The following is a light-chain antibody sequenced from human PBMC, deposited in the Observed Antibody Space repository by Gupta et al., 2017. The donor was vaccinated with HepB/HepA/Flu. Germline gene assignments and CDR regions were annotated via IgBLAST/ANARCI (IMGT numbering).Light chain of an antibody. CDR3: QQYYSRPLT. CDR1: QSVLRSSNNNNY. CDR2: WAS. V-gene: IGKV4-1*01. J-gene: IGKJ4*01. Sequence: DIVMTQSPDSLAVSLGERATINCKSSQSVLRSSNNNNYLAWYQQKPGQPPKLLIYWASTRESGVPDRFSGSGSGTDFTLTISSLQAEDVAVYYCQQYYSRPLTFGGGTKVEIK.